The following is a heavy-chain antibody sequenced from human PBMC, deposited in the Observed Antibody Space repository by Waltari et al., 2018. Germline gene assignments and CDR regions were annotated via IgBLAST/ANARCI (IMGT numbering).Heavy chain of an antibody. D-gene: IGHD3-22*01. CDR3: ARDPHYDSSGYYQDY. CDR1: GYSISSGYY. V-gene: IGHV4-38-2*02. J-gene: IGHJ4*02. CDR2: IYHSGST. Sequence: QVQLQESGPGLVTPSETLSLTCAVSGYSISSGYYWCWLRQPPGKGLEWSGSIYHSGSTYYNPSLKSRVTISVDTSKNQCSRKLSSVTAADTAVYYCARDPHYDSSGYYQDYWGQGTLVTVSS.